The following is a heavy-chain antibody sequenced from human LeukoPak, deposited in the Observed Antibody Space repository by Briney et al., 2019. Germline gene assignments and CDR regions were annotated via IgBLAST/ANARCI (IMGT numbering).Heavy chain of an antibody. Sequence: PSETLSLTCTVSGGAISSYYWSWIRQPPGKGLEWIGYISYIGSTNYNPSLNSRVTISLDTSKNQFSLKLSSVTAADTAVYKCARGSKWNTNWFDAWGQGTLVTVSS. V-gene: IGHV4-59*01. CDR1: GGAISSYY. D-gene: IGHD1/OR15-1a*01. CDR3: ARGSKWNTNWFDA. J-gene: IGHJ5*02. CDR2: ISYIGST.